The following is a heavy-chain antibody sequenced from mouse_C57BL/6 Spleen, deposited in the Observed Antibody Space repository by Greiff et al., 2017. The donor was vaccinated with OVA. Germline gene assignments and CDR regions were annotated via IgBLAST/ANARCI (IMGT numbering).Heavy chain of an antibody. CDR1: GYTFTSYW. V-gene: IGHV1-59*01. Sequence: QVQLQQPGAELVRPGTSVKLSCKASGYTFTSYWMHWVKQRPGQGLEWIGVIDPSDSYTNYNQKFKGKATLTVDTSSSTAYMQRSSLTSEDSAVYYCARRWGIENFDYWGQGTTLTVSS. D-gene: IGHD2-3*01. CDR2: IDPSDSYT. J-gene: IGHJ2*01. CDR3: ARRWGIENFDY.